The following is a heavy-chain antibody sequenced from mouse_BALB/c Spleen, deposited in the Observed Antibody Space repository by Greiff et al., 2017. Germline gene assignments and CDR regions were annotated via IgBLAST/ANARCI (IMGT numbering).Heavy chain of an antibody. CDR1: GFTFSSYG. J-gene: IGHJ2*01. Sequence: EVQRVESGGDLVKPGGSLKLSCAASGFTFSSYGMSWVRQTPDKRLEWVATISSGGSYTYYPDSVKGRFTISRDNAKNTLYLQMSSLKSEDTAMYYCARQDGSYYFDYWGQGTTLTVSS. CDR2: ISSGGSYT. D-gene: IGHD2-3*01. CDR3: ARQDGSYYFDY. V-gene: IGHV5-6*01.